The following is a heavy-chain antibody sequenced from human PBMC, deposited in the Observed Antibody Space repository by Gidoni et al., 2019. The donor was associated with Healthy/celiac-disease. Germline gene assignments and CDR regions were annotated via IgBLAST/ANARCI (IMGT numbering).Heavy chain of an antibody. CDR3: ARARYSGSSRPDYFDY. CDR2: INAGNGNT. J-gene: IGHJ4*02. Sequence: QVQLVQSGAEVQKPGASVKVSCQASGYAFTSYAMHWVRQAPGQRLEWMGWINAGNGNTKYSQKFQGRVTITRDISASTAYMELSSLRSEDTAVYYCARARYSGSSRPDYFDYWGQGTLVTVSS. CDR1: GYAFTSYA. D-gene: IGHD1-26*01. V-gene: IGHV1-3*01.